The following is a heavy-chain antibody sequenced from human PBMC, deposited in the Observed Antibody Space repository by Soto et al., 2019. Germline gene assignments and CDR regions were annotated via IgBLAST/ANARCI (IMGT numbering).Heavy chain of an antibody. CDR2: ISSSSSTI. CDR3: ARDNPRYSGLDV. J-gene: IGHJ6*02. V-gene: IGHV3-48*02. D-gene: IGHD3-9*01. Sequence: EVQLVESGGGLVQPGGSLRLSCEASGFTLSSYSMNWARQAPGQGLEWVSYISSSSSTIYYADSVKGRFTISRDNAKNSLYLQMNSLRDEDTALYYCARDNPRYSGLDVWGQGTTVTVSS. CDR1: GFTLSSYS.